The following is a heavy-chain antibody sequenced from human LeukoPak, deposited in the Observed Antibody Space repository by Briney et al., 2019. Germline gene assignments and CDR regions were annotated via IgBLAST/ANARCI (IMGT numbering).Heavy chain of an antibody. CDR3: VKDKMSSWSFDY. Sequence: GGSLRLSCAASGFTFSSYGMHWVRQAPGKGLEWVAVISYDGSNYYYADSVKGRFSISRDDSKNTLCLQMNSLRAEDTAVYYCVKDKMSSWSFDYWGQGTQVTVSS. J-gene: IGHJ4*02. CDR1: GFTFSSYG. D-gene: IGHD6-13*01. CDR2: ISYDGSNY. V-gene: IGHV3-30*18.